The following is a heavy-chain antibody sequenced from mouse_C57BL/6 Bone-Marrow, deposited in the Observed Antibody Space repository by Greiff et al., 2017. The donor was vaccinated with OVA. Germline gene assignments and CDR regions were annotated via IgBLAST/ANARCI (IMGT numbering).Heavy chain of an antibody. CDR3: TRDDPHFDY. J-gene: IGHJ2*01. CDR1: GYTFTDYE. Sequence: VQLQESGAELVRPGASVTLSCKASGYTFTDYEMHWVKQTPVHGLEWIGAIDPETGGTAYNQKFKGKAILTADKSSSTAYMELRSLTSEDSAVYYCTRDDPHFDYWGQGTTLTVSS. D-gene: IGHD2-3*01. CDR2: IDPETGGT. V-gene: IGHV1-15*01.